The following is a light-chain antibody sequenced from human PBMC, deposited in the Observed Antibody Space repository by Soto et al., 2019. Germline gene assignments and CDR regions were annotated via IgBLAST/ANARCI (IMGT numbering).Light chain of an antibody. J-gene: IGKJ2*01. CDR1: QSVTTF. CDR3: QQRYRWPPVYT. Sequence: EIVLTQSPATLSLSPGDRATLSCRASQSVTTFLAWYQQRPGQSPRLLIYDTSNRATGIPARFTGSGSVTNVTLTISGLEPEDYAVYYCQQRYRWPPVYTFGQGTKVEIK. V-gene: IGKV3-11*01. CDR2: DTS.